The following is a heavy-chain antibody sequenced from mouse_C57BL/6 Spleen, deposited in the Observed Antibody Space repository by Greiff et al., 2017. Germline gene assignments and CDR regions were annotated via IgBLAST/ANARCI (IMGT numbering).Heavy chain of an antibody. CDR2: ISDGGSYT. Sequence: DVMLVESGGGLVKPGGSLKLSCAASGFTFSSYALSWVRQPPDKRLEWVATISDGGSYTYIPDNVKGRFTISRDKAKNNLYLQMSHLKSEDTAMYYCAREGYEYDDGDYFDYWGQGTTLTVSS. V-gene: IGHV5-4*01. CDR1: GFTFSSYA. D-gene: IGHD2-4*01. CDR3: AREGYEYDDGDYFDY. J-gene: IGHJ2*01.